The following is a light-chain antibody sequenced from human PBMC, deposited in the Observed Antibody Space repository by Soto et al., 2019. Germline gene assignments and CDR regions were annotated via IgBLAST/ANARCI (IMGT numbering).Light chain of an antibody. V-gene: IGLV3-21*04. Sequence: SYELTQPPSVSVAPEKTTTITCGGHNIGDKRVHWYRQKPGQAPVLLISYDRDRPSGIPERFSGPNSGNTATLTISRVEAGDEADYYCQVWDIMTDNYVFGGGTKVTVL. CDR3: QVWDIMTDNYV. CDR1: NIGDKR. J-gene: IGLJ1*01. CDR2: YDR.